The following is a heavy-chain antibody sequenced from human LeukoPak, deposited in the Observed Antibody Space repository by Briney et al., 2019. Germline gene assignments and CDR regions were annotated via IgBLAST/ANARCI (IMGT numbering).Heavy chain of an antibody. CDR2: IYYSGST. Sequence: SETLSLTCTVSGGSISSYYWSWIRQPPGKGLEWIGYIYYSGSTNYNPSLKSRVTMSVDTSKNQFSLKLSSVTAADTAVYYCARCDSSSYWFDPWGQGTLVIVSS. CDR3: ARCDSSSYWFDP. D-gene: IGHD6-13*01. J-gene: IGHJ5*02. CDR1: GGSISSYY. V-gene: IGHV4-59*12.